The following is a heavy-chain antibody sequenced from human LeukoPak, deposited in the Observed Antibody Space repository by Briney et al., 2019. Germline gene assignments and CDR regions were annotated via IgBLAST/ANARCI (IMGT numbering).Heavy chain of an antibody. CDR3: ARGYYDFPY. D-gene: IGHD3-3*01. Sequence: SETLSLTCTVSGASMSSYYWSWIRQPPGKGLEWIGYIYYTGSTNYNPSLKSRVTISVDTSKNQFSLKLSSVTAADTAVYYCARGYYDFPYWGQGTLVTVSS. J-gene: IGHJ4*02. V-gene: IGHV4-59*01. CDR1: GASMSSYY. CDR2: IYYTGST.